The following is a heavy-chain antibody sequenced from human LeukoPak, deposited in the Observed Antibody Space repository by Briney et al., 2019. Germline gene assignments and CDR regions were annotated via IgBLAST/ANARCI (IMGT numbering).Heavy chain of an antibody. CDR2: IGGSGSST. CDR3: VRGLSPDY. V-gene: IGHV3-23*01. CDR1: GFTFNTYA. Sequence: GGSLRLSCAASGFTFNTYAMSWVRQAPGKGLEWVSGIGGSGSSTYYAESVKGRFTISRDNSENTLYLQMNSLRVDDTAVYYCVRGLSPDYWGQGTLVTVSS. J-gene: IGHJ4*02.